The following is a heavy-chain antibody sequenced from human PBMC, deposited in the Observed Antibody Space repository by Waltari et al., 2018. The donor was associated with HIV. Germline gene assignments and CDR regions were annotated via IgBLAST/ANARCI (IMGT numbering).Heavy chain of an antibody. V-gene: IGHV3-74*02. CDR3: ATSRTFDY. Sequence: EVQMVESGGGLVQPGGSLRLSCGASGLAFVSYWMHWVRKVPGKGMIWVSRINSDGSSTSYADSVKGRFTISRDNAKNTLYLQMNSLRAEDTAVYYCATSRTFDYWGQGTLVTVSS. CDR2: INSDGSST. CDR1: GLAFVSYW. J-gene: IGHJ4*02.